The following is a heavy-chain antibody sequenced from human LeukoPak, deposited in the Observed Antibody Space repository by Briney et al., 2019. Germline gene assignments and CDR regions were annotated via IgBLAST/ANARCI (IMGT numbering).Heavy chain of an antibody. CDR2: IIPIFGTA. V-gene: IGHV1-69*13. Sequence: SVKVSCKASGGTFSRYAISWVRQAPGQGLEWMGGIIPIFGTANYAQKFQGRVTITADESSNTAYMELNSLRSEDAAIYYCARDAAIYDTGAYYYLWWGQGTLVTVSS. D-gene: IGHD3-22*01. J-gene: IGHJ4*02. CDR3: ARDAAIYDTGAYYYLW. CDR1: GGTFSRYA.